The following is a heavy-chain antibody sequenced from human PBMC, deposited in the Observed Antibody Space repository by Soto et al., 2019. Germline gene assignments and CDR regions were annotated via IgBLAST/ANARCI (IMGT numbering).Heavy chain of an antibody. CDR3: ARVRITIFGVVSPQYGMDV. V-gene: IGHV4-34*01. CDR2: INHSGST. J-gene: IGHJ6*02. CDR1: GGSFSGYY. D-gene: IGHD3-3*01. Sequence: SETLSLTCAVYGGSFSGYYWSWIRQPPGKGLEWIGEINHSGSTNYNPSLKSRVTISVDTSKNQFSLKLSSVTAADTAVYYCARVRITIFGVVSPQYGMDVWGQGTTVTVSS.